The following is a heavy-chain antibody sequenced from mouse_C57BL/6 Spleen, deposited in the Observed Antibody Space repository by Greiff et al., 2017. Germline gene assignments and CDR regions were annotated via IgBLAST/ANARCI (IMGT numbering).Heavy chain of an antibody. V-gene: IGHV1-59*01. J-gene: IGHJ2*01. CDR1: GYTFTSYW. CDR3: ARKEYYGSSYDFDY. D-gene: IGHD1-1*01. CDR2: IDPSDSYT. Sequence: QVHVKQSGAELVRPGTSVKLSCKASGYTFTSYWMHWVKQRPGQGLEWIGVIDPSDSYTNYNQKFKGKATLTVDTSSSTAYMQLSSLTSEDSAVYYCARKEYYGSSYDFDYWGQGTTLTVSS.